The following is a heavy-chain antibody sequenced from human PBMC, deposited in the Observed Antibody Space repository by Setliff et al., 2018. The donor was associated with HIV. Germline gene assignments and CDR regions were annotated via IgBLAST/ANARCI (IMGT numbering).Heavy chain of an antibody. V-gene: IGHV4-4*09. CDR3: ARLIHTGLLYFDY. Sequence: QTSETLSLTCFVSGVSISGHFWGWIRQPPGKGLEWIGYIYTSGTTEYNPSLDSRVTISVDTSRDQFSLNLRSVTAADTALYFCARLIHTGLLYFDYWGLGMLVTVSS. J-gene: IGHJ4*02. CDR2: IYTSGTT. D-gene: IGHD3-16*01. CDR1: GVSISGHF.